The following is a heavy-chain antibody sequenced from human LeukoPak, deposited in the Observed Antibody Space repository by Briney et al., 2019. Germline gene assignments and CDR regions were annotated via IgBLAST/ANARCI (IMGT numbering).Heavy chain of an antibody. CDR3: ATGRYYDGMAV. Sequence: PAETLSLPCCVWGVPLWCYYGMWIRQPPGGGLEGMGEFNQWESTNHNPSLKSRVTISVATSNKPFSLKLSSVTAADPAVYYCATGRYYDGMAV. J-gene: IGHJ6*01. CDR2: FNQWEST. CDR1: GVPLWCYY. V-gene: IGHV4-34*01.